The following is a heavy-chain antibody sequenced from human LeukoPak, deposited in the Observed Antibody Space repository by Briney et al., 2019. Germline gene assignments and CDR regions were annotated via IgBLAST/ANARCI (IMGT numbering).Heavy chain of an antibody. D-gene: IGHD3-3*01. V-gene: IGHV3-23*01. J-gene: IGHJ4*02. CDR2: ISGSGGST. CDR1: GFTFSSYA. Sequence: GGSLRLSCAASGFTFSSYAMSWVRQAPGKGLEWVSAISGSGGSTYYADSVKGRFTISRDNSKNRLYLQMNSLRAEDTAVYYCAKDRGTIFGVVIRSPYWGQGTLVTVSS. CDR3: AKDRGTIFGVVIRSPY.